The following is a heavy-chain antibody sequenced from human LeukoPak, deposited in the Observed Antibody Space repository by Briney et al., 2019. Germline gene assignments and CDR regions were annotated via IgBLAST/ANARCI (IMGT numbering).Heavy chain of an antibody. CDR1: GGSISSGGYS. J-gene: IGHJ6*02. D-gene: IGHD4-17*01. CDR2: IYHSGST. CDR3: ARGGTTTGGMDV. Sequence: IPSQTLSLTCAVSGGSISSGGYSWSWIRQPPGKGLEWIGYIYHSGSTYYNPSLKSRVTISVDSSKNQFSLKLSSATAADTAVYYCARGGTTTGGMDVWGQGTTVTVSS. V-gene: IGHV4-30-2*01.